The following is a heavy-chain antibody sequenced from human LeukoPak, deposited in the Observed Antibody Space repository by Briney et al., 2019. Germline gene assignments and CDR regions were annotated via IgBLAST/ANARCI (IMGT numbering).Heavy chain of an antibody. CDR1: GGSISSSSYY. D-gene: IGHD6-19*01. Sequence: SETLSLTCTVSGGSISSSSYYWGWIRQPPGKGLEWIGSIYYSGSTYYNPSLKSRVTISVDTSKNQFSLKLSSVTAADTAVYYCARVPMYSSGWYGYFDYWGQGTLVTVSS. V-gene: IGHV4-39*07. J-gene: IGHJ4*02. CDR2: IYYSGST. CDR3: ARVPMYSSGWYGYFDY.